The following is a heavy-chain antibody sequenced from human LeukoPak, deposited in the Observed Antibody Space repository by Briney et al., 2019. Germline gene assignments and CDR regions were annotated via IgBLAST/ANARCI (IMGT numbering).Heavy chain of an antibody. Sequence: GESLKIFCKGSGYIFITHWIGWVRQMPGKGLEWMGIIYPGDSDTRYSPSFQGQVTISADKSISTAYLQWSSLKASNTAMYYCARRGGYSGYDPYYFDYWGQGTLVTVSS. J-gene: IGHJ4*02. V-gene: IGHV5-51*01. CDR3: ARRGGYSGYDPYYFDY. CDR1: GYIFITHW. CDR2: IYPGDSDT. D-gene: IGHD5-12*01.